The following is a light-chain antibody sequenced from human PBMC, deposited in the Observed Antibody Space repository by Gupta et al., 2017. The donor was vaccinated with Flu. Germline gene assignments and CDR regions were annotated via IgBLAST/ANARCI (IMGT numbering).Light chain of an antibody. CDR3: QSSDNTDPYI. V-gene: IGLV3-25*02. CDR1: ALSNHY. Sequence: SYELTQPPSVSVSPGQTATIACSGDALSNHYSYWYQQKPGQAPVMGIYKDTERPSGIPERVSGSNSGTTVTLTISGVQAEDEADDYCQSSDNTDPYIFGGGTKLTVL. CDR2: KDT. J-gene: IGLJ2*01.